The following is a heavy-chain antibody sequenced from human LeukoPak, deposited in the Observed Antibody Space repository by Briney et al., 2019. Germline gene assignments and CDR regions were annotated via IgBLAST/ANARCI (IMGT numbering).Heavy chain of an antibody. V-gene: IGHV3-23*01. CDR2: ISGSGGST. CDR3: ARVSGSAKSGP. Sequence: QTGGSLRLSCAASGFTFSSYAMSWVRQAPGKGLEWVSAISGSGGSTYYADSVKGRFTISRDNSKNTLYLQMNSLRAEDTAVYYCARVSGSAKSGPWGQGTLVTVSS. J-gene: IGHJ5*02. CDR1: GFTFSSYA. D-gene: IGHD2-15*01.